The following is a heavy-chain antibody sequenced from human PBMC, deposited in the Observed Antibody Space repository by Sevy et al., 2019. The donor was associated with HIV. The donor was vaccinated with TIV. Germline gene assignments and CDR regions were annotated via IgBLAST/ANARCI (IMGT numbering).Heavy chain of an antibody. CDR1: GFTFNIYS. CDR2: LSFGCGKI. V-gene: IGHV3-23*01. J-gene: IGHJ4*02. CDR3: AGEGCTKPHDY. Sequence: GGSLRLSCAASGFTFNIYSMSWVRQTPGKGLEWVATLSFGCGKINHADSVKVRFTMSRDDSKNAVYLQMNNLRVEDTAIYYCAGEGCTKPHDYWGQGTLVTVSS. D-gene: IGHD2-8*01.